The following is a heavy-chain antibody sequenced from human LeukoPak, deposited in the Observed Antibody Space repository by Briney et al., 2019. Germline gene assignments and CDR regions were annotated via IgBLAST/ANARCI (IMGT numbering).Heavy chain of an antibody. D-gene: IGHD2-15*01. Sequence: GGSLRLSCAASGFTFSSYGMHWVRQAPGKGLEWVAVISYDGSNKYYADSVKGRFTISRDNAKNSLYLQMNSLRAEDTAVYYCARSGASHSGFDYWGQGTLVTVSS. CDR1: GFTFSSYG. CDR2: ISYDGSNK. CDR3: ARSGASHSGFDY. J-gene: IGHJ4*02. V-gene: IGHV3-30*03.